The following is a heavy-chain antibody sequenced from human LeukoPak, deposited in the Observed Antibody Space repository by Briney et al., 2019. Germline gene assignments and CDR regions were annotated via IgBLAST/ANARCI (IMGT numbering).Heavy chain of an antibody. J-gene: IGHJ3*02. CDR1: GYTLTELS. Sequence: GASVKVSCKVSGYTLTELSMHWVRQAPGKGLEWMGGFDPEDGETIYAQKFQGRVTMTEDTSTDTAYMELSRLRSEDTAVYYCATDSSGDPALDAFDIWGQGTMVTVSS. CDR3: ATDSSGDPALDAFDI. CDR2: FDPEDGET. V-gene: IGHV1-24*01. D-gene: IGHD3-22*01.